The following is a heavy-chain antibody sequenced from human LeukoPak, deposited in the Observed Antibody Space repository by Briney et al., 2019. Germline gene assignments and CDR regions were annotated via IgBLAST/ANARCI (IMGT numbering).Heavy chain of an antibody. J-gene: IGHJ4*02. CDR3: ARGYCSGGSCYFDY. CDR1: GYTFTGYY. V-gene: IGHV1-2*04. Sequence: ASVKVSCKASGYTFTGYYMHWVRQAPGQGLEWMGWINPNSGSTNYAQKFQGWVTMTRDTSISTAYMELSRLRSDDTAVYYCARGYCSGGSCYFDYWGQGTLVTVSS. D-gene: IGHD2-15*01. CDR2: INPNSGST.